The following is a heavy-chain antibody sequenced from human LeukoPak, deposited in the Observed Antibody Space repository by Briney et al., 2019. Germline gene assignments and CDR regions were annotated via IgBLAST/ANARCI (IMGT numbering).Heavy chain of an antibody. Sequence: KHGESLKISCKGSGYSFTSYWIGWVRQMPGKGLEWMGIIYPGDSDTRYSPSFQGQVTISADKSISTAYLQWSSLKASDTAMYYCARRVVRGVIIKSGYFDYWGQGTLVTVSS. CDR2: IYPGDSDT. D-gene: IGHD3-10*01. CDR1: GYSFTSYW. V-gene: IGHV5-51*01. J-gene: IGHJ4*02. CDR3: ARRVVRGVIIKSGYFDY.